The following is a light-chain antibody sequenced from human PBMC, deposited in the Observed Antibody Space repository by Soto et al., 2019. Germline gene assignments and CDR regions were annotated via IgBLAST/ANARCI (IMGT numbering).Light chain of an antibody. Sequence: EIVLTQSPDTLSLSPGEGATLSCRASHDVSVSLVWYRQRPGQSPRLLIHDASNRATGISARFSGSGSGTAFTLTIGSLETEESALYYCQQRASWPYTSGQGTKVEIK. CDR1: HDVSVS. V-gene: IGKV3-11*01. J-gene: IGKJ2*01. CDR3: QQRASWPYT. CDR2: DAS.